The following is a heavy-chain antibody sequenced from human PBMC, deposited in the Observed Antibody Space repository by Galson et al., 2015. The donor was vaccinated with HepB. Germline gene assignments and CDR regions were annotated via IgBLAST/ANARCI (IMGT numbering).Heavy chain of an antibody. Sequence: SVKVSCKASGYTFTSYYMHWVRQAPGQGLEWMGIINPSGGSTSYAQKFQGRVTMTRDTSTSTVYMELSSLRSEDTAVYYCAREGVGFTAMGEVVDDYWGQGTLVTVSS. CDR1: GYTFTSYY. V-gene: IGHV1-46*01. CDR2: INPSGGST. J-gene: IGHJ4*02. D-gene: IGHD5-18*01. CDR3: AREGVGFTAMGEVVDDY.